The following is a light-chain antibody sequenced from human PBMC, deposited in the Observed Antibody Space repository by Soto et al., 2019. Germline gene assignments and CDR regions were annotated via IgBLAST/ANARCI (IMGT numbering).Light chain of an antibody. CDR1: SSNIGAGYD. J-gene: IGLJ1*01. CDR3: QSYDSSLSGLYV. V-gene: IGLV1-40*01. CDR2: GNS. Sequence: QSVLTQPPSVSGAPGQRVTISCTGSSSNIGAGYDVHWYQQLPGTAPKLLIYGNSNRPSGVPDRFSDSKSGTSASLAITGLQAEYEADYYCQSYDSSLSGLYVFGTGTKLTVL.